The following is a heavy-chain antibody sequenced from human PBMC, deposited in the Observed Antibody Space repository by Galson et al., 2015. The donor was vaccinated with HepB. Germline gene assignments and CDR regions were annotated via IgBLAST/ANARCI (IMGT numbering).Heavy chain of an antibody. CDR1: GFNFSDYA. V-gene: IGHV3-23*01. D-gene: IGHD5-18*01. CDR2: ISSSGRST. Sequence: SLRLPCAASGFNFSDYATNRVRQAPGMGLEWVSVISSSGRSTYHADSVKGRFTIFRDNSKNTLYLQMNSLRAEDTAVYYCAKDFGYTYGSFDSWGPGTLVTVSS. J-gene: IGHJ4*02. CDR3: AKDFGYTYGSFDS.